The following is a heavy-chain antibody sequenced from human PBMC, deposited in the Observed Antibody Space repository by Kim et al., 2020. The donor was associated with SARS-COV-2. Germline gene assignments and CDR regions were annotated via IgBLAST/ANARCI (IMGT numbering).Heavy chain of an antibody. V-gene: IGHV5-10-1*01. CDR2: IDPSDSYT. Sequence: GESLKISCKGSGYSFTSYWISWVRQMPGKGLEWMGRIDPSDSYTNYSPSFQGHVTISADKSISTAYLQWSSLKASDTAMYYCARLQSNTARGYYYYYGMDVWGQGTTVTVSS. D-gene: IGHD5-18*01. CDR3: ARLQSNTARGYYYYYGMDV. J-gene: IGHJ6*02. CDR1: GYSFTSYW.